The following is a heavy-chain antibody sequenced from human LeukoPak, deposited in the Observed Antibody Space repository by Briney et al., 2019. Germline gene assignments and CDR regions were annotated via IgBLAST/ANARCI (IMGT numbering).Heavy chain of an antibody. CDR1: GGSISSGDYS. CDR3: ARGSRYCSSTKCYVLRHYFDY. V-gene: IGHV4-30-4*01. D-gene: IGHD2-2*01. J-gene: IGHJ4*02. CDR2: IYYSGSA. Sequence: PSETLSLTCTVSGGSISSGDYSWSWIRQPPGKGLECIGYIYYSGSAYYNPSLKSRVTISVDASKNHFSLNLSSVTAADTAVYYCARGSRYCSSTKCYVLRHYFDYWGQGALVTVSS.